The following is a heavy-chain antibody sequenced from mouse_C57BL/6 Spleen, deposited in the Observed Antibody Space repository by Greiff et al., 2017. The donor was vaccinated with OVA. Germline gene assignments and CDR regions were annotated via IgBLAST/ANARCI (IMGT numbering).Heavy chain of an antibody. CDR2: IDPSDSET. CDR3: ARGDYYAMDY. V-gene: IGHV1-52*01. J-gene: IGHJ4*01. CDR1: GYTFTSYW. Sequence: VKLQQPGAELVRPGSSVKLSCKASGYTFTSYWMHWVKQRPIQGLEWIGNIDPSDSETHYNQKFKDKATLTVDKSSSTAYMQLISLTSEDSAVYYCARGDYYAMDYWGQGTSVTVSS.